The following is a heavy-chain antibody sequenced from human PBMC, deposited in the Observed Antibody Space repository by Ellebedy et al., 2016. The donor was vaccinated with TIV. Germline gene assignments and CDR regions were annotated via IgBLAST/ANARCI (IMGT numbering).Heavy chain of an antibody. CDR1: GFTFSNAW. CDR2: IKSNGNGGTT. V-gene: IGHV3-15*01. J-gene: IGHJ4*02. CDR3: TTFPGYFYGSGVPFDY. D-gene: IGHD3-10*01. Sequence: ETLSLTCAASGFTFSNAWMSWVRQAPGKGLEWIGRIKSNGNGGTTDYAAPVKGRFTISRDDSKNTLYLQMDSLKTEDTAVYYCTTFPGYFYGSGVPFDYWGQGTLATVSS.